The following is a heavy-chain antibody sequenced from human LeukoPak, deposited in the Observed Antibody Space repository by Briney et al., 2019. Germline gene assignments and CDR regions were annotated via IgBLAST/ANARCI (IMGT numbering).Heavy chain of an antibody. Sequence: ASVKVSCKVSGYTLTELSMHWVRQAPGQGLEWMGWINPNSGGTNYAQKFQGRVTMTRDTSISTAYMELSRLRSDDTAVYYCARDARYTMVRGVTNWFDPWGQGTLVTVSS. D-gene: IGHD3-10*01. CDR1: GYTLTELS. CDR2: INPNSGGT. J-gene: IGHJ5*02. V-gene: IGHV1-2*02. CDR3: ARDARYTMVRGVTNWFDP.